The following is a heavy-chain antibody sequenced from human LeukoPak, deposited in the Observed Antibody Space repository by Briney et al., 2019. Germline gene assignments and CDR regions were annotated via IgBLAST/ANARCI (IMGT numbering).Heavy chain of an antibody. CDR3: AGWVRLDRGLFDY. V-gene: IGHV4-4*02. Sequence: PSETLSLTCAVSGGSISSSNWWGWVRQPPGKGLEWIGEIYHSGSTNYNPSLKSRVTISVDTSKNQFSLRLSSVTAADTAVYYCAGWVRLDRGLFDYWGQGTLVTVSS. CDR2: IYHSGST. D-gene: IGHD5-12*01. CDR1: GGSISSSNW. J-gene: IGHJ4*02.